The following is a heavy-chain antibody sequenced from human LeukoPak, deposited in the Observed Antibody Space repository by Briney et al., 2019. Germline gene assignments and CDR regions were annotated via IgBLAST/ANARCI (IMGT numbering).Heavy chain of an antibody. V-gene: IGHV4-38-2*01. CDR3: ARHSGYDILTGYYPWYFDN. J-gene: IGHJ4*02. D-gene: IGHD3-9*01. CDR1: GYSISSGYY. CDR2: MHHSGST. Sequence: SETLSLTCAVSGYSISSGYYWGWIRQPPGKGLEWIGSMHHSGSTDYNPSLKRRVTISVDTSKNQFSLKLRSVTAADTAVYYCARHSGYDILTGYYPWYFDNWGQGTLVTVSS.